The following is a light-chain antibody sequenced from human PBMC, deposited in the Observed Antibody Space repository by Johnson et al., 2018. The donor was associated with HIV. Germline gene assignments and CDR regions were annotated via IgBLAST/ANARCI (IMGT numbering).Light chain of an antibody. V-gene: IGLV1-51*02. CDR2: EVI. CDR1: SSNIENYL. Sequence: QSVLTQPPSVSAAPGQRVNLSCSGISSNIENYLVSWYQHLPGAAPTLVIYEVIKRPSGIPYRFSGSKSGTSATLALTALQPGDDAGYYCGTWDSSLRAYVLGTGTKVTVL. CDR3: GTWDSSLRAYV. J-gene: IGLJ1*01.